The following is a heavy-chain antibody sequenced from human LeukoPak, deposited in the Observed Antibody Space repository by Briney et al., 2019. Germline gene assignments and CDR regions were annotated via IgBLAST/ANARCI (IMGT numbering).Heavy chain of an antibody. Sequence: GGSLRLSCAASGFTFSSYSMNWVRQAPGKGLEWVSSISSTSSYIYYADSVKGRFTISRDNAKDSLLLQLNSLRAEDTAMYYCARVGAVAGNWGGLDPWGQGTLVTVSS. CDR1: GFTFSSYS. D-gene: IGHD6-19*01. CDR2: ISSTSSYI. J-gene: IGHJ5*02. CDR3: ARVGAVAGNWGGLDP. V-gene: IGHV3-21*01.